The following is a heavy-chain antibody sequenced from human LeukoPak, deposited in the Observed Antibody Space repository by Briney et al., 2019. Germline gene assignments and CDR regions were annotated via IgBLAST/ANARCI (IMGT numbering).Heavy chain of an antibody. V-gene: IGHV1-8*03. CDR1: GYTFTRYD. J-gene: IGHJ6*03. Sequence: GASVKVSCKASGYTFTRYDINWVRQATGQELEWMGWMNPNSGNTGYAQKFQDRVTITRDTSMSTAYMELSSLRSEDTAVYYCARAERRSYDFWGDQHYYYMDVWGEGTTVTVSS. CDR2: MNPNSGNT. D-gene: IGHD3-3*01. CDR3: ARAERRSYDFWGDQHYYYMDV.